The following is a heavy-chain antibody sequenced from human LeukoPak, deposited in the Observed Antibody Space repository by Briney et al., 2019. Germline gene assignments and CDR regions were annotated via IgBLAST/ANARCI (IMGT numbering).Heavy chain of an antibody. V-gene: IGHV4-59*01. D-gene: IGHD3-10*01. J-gene: IGHJ4*02. Sequence: PSETLSLTCTVSGGSISSYYWSWIRQPPGKGLEWIGYIYYSGSTNYNPSLKSRVTISVDTSKNQFSLKLSSVTAADTAVYYCARSTWFGELTPWYWGQGTLVTVSS. CDR1: GGSISSYY. CDR3: ARSTWFGELTPWY. CDR2: IYYSGST.